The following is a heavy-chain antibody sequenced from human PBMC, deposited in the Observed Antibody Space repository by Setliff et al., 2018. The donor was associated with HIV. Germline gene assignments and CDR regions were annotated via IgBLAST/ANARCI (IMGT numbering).Heavy chain of an antibody. CDR3: ARPYGDYLFDY. Sequence: PGGSLRLSCTASGFTFDDYAMHWVRQVPGKGLEWVADITWNSGSIVYADSVKGRFTISRDNAKNSLYLQMNRLRAEDTAVYYCARPYGDYLFDYWGQGTLVTVSS. J-gene: IGHJ4*02. CDR2: ITWNSGSI. CDR1: GFTFDDYA. V-gene: IGHV3-9*01. D-gene: IGHD4-17*01.